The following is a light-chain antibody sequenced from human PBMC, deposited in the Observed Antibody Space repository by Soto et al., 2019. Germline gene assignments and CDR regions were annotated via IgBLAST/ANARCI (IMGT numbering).Light chain of an antibody. V-gene: IGLV2-14*03. CDR3: SSFTSTNTRWV. CDR1: RSDVGTYNF. CDR2: DVS. Sequence: QSALTQPASVSGSPGQSITISCTGTRSDVGTYNFVSWYQQHPGKAPKLIIYDVSNRPSGVSNRFSGSKSGNTASLTISGXXXXXXSDYYCSSFTSTNTRWVFGGGTKVTVL. J-gene: IGLJ3*02.